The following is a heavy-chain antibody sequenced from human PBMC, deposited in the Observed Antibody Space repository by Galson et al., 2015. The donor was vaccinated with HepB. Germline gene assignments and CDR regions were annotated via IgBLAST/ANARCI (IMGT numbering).Heavy chain of an antibody. D-gene: IGHD2-15*01. J-gene: IGHJ5*02. CDR1: GYTFTRYA. CDR3: ARDPHIVVVVAATPGWFDP. V-gene: IGHV1-3*01. Sequence: SVKVSCKASGYTFTRYAMHWVRQAPGQRLEWMGWINAGNGNTKYSQKFQGRVTITRDTSASTAYMELSSLRSEDTAVYYCARDPHIVVVVAATPGWFDPWGQGTLVTVSS. CDR2: INAGNGNT.